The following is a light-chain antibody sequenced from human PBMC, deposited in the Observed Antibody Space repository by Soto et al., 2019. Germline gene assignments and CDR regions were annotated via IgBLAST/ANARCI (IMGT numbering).Light chain of an antibody. J-gene: IGLJ1*01. V-gene: IGLV2-14*01. CDR1: SSDVGGYNY. CDR2: EVT. Sequence: QSALTQPASVSGSPGQSIIISCTGTSSDVGGYNYVSWYQQHPGKAPKLMIYEVTNRPSGVSNRFSGSKSGNTASLTISGLQAEDEADYYCSSYTSSSTRVFGTGTKLTVL. CDR3: SSYTSSSTRV.